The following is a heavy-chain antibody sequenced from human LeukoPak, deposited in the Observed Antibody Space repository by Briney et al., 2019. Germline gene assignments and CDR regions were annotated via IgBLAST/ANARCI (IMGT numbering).Heavy chain of an antibody. CDR1: GFTFNGYA. J-gene: IGHJ4*02. Sequence: QSGGSLRLSCAASGFTFNGYAMNWVRQAPGKGLEWVSSISISSSGTYYADSVKGRFTISRDNSKNTLYLQMNSLRAEDTAVYYCARDRSQVGTDSSPPYYWGQGTLVTVSS. D-gene: IGHD3-22*01. V-gene: IGHV3-23*01. CDR3: ARDRSQVGTDSSPPYY. CDR2: ISISSSGT.